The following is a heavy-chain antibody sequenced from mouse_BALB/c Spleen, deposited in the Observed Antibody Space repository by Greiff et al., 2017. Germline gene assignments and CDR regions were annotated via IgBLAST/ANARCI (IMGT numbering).Heavy chain of an antibody. D-gene: IGHD4-1*01. CDR2: IWSGGST. J-gene: IGHJ1*01. V-gene: IGHV2-2*02. CDR1: GFSLTSYG. CDR3: ARGPRWGYWYFDV. Sequence: QVQLQQSGPGLVQPSQSLSITCTVSGFSLTSYGVHWVRQSPGKGLEWLGVIWSGGSTDYNAAFISRLSISKDNSKSQVFFKMNSLQANDTAIYYCARGPRWGYWYFDVWGAGTTVTVSS.